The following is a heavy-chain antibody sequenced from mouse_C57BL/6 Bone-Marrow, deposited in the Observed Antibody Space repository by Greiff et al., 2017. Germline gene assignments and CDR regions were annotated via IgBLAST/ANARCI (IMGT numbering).Heavy chain of an antibody. CDR3: TRYGSSPYYAMDY. J-gene: IGHJ4*01. V-gene: IGHV6-6*01. Sequence: EVQGVESGGGLVQPGGSMILSCAASGFTFSDAWMDWVRQSPEKGLEWVAEIRNKANNHATYYAESVKGRFTISRDDSKSSVYLQMNSLRAEDTGIYYCTRYGSSPYYAMDYWGQGTSVTVSS. CDR2: IRNKANNHAT. CDR1: GFTFSDAW. D-gene: IGHD1-1*01.